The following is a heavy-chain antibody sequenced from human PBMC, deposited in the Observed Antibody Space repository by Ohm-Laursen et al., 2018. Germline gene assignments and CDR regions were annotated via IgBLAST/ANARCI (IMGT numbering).Heavy chain of an antibody. V-gene: IGHV4-59*01. CDR1: GGSIGSYY. D-gene: IGHD1-26*01. CDR3: AGLVGETSSVDY. J-gene: IGHJ4*02. CDR2: IYYSGST. Sequence: GTLSLTCTVSGGSIGSYYWTWIRQPPGKGLEWIGYIYYSGSTNYSPSLKSRVTISLDTSKNQFSLKLSSVTAADTAVYFCAGLVGETSSVDYWGQGTLVTVSS.